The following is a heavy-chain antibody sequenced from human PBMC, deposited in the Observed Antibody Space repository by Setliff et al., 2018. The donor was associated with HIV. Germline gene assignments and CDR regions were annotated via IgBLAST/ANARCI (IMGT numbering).Heavy chain of an antibody. Sequence: PSETLSLTCTVDGGSFSGYYWSWIRQPPGKGLEWIGEINHSGSTNYNPSLKSRVTISVDTSKNQFSLKLSSVTAEDTAVYYCAKDPGGISGYYEGVESYFDYWGQGTLVTVSS. D-gene: IGHD3-22*01. V-gene: IGHV4-34*01. CDR1: GGSFSGYY. J-gene: IGHJ4*02. CDR2: INHSGST. CDR3: AKDPGGISGYYEGVESYFDY.